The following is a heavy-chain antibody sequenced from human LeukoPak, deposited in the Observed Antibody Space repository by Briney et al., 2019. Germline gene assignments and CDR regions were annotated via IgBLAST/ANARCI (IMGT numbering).Heavy chain of an antibody. D-gene: IGHD3-3*01. CDR3: ARDNRGYYDFWSGYYPYYFDY. Sequence: SETLSLTCAVYGGSFSGYYWSWIRQPPGKGLEWIGEINHSGSTNYNPSLKSRVTISVDTSKNQFSLKLSPVTAADTAVYYCARDNRGYYDFWSGYYPYYFDYWGQGTLVTVSS. CDR2: INHSGST. CDR1: GGSFSGYY. V-gene: IGHV4-34*01. J-gene: IGHJ4*02.